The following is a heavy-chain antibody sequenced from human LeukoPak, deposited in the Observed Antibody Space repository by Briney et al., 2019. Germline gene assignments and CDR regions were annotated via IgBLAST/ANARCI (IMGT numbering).Heavy chain of an antibody. CDR3: ANVWGVVVAARF. Sequence: GGSLRLSCAASGFTFSGYWMTWLRQAPGKGLEWVANIDEDGSAKYYLGSVKGRFTISRDNAENSLYLQMNSLRDEDTAVYYCANVWGVVVAARFWGKGTTVTISS. V-gene: IGHV3-7*03. D-gene: IGHD2-15*01. CDR2: IDEDGSAK. CDR1: GFTFSGYW. J-gene: IGHJ6*04.